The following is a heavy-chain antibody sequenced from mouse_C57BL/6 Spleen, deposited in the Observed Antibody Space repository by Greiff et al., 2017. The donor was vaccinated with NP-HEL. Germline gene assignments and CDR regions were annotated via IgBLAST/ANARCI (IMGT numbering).Heavy chain of an antibody. D-gene: IGHD3-2*02. CDR1: GYAFSSSW. CDR2: IYPGDGDT. CDR3: ARGGQLRPYFDY. J-gene: IGHJ2*01. V-gene: IGHV1-82*01. Sequence: QVQLQQSGPELVKPGASVKISCKASGYAFSSSWMNWVKQRPGKGLEWIGRIYPGDGDTNYNGKFKGKATLTADKSSSTAYMQLSSLTSEDSAVYFCARGGQLRPYFDYWGKGTTLTVSS.